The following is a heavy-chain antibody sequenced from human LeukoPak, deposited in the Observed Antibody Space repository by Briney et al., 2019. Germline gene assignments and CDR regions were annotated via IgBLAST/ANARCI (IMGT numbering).Heavy chain of an antibody. Sequence: ASVKVSCKASGGTFSSYAISWVRQAPGRGLEWMGGIIPIFGTANYAQKFQGRVTITADESTSTAYMELSSLRSEDTAVYYCASALRNWFDPWGQGTLVTVSS. D-gene: IGHD5-12*01. CDR2: IIPIFGTA. J-gene: IGHJ5*02. CDR3: ASALRNWFDP. CDR1: GGTFSSYA. V-gene: IGHV1-69*13.